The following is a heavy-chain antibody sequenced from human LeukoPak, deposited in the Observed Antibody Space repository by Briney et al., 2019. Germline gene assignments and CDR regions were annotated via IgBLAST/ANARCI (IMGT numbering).Heavy chain of an antibody. V-gene: IGHV4-61*05. CDR2: IYYSGST. CDR1: GGSISSSSYY. Sequence: MTSETLSLTCTVSGGSISSSSYYWGWIRQPPGKGLEWIGYIYYSGSTNYNPSLKSRVTISVDTSKNQFSLKLSSVTAADTAVYYCARHVFIAAAAPFDYWGQGTLVTVSS. D-gene: IGHD6-13*01. J-gene: IGHJ4*02. CDR3: ARHVFIAAAAPFDY.